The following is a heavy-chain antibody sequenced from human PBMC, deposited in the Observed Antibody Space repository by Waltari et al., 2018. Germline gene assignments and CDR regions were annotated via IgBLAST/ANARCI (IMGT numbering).Heavy chain of an antibody. V-gene: IGHV3-53*04. CDR1: GFAVGTNT. Sequence: EVQLVESGGGLVQPGGSLRLSCAAAGFAVGTNTMIWSRQAPGKGLEWVSIIYSGGSTYYADSVKGRFTSSRHSSKNTLYLQMNSLTVEDTAVYYCARQMTTASTWQTDWGQGTLITVSS. D-gene: IGHD4-17*01. CDR3: ARQMTTASTWQTD. J-gene: IGHJ4*02. CDR2: IYSGGST.